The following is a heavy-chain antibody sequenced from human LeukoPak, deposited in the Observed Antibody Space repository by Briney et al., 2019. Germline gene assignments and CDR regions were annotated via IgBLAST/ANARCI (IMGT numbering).Heavy chain of an antibody. J-gene: IGHJ6*02. Sequence: SETLSLTCTVSGGSISSYYWSWIRQPPGKGLEWIGYIYYSGSTNYNPSLKSRVTISVDTSKNQFSLKLSSVTAADTAVYYCARDSGIAVAGYRDGMDAWGQGTTVTVSS. CDR3: ARDSGIAVAGYRDGMDA. V-gene: IGHV4-59*12. CDR1: GGSISSYY. CDR2: IYYSGST. D-gene: IGHD6-19*01.